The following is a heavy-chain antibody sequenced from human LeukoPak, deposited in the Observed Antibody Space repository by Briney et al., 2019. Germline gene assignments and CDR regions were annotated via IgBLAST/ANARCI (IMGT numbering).Heavy chain of an antibody. Sequence: GASVKVSCKASGYTFITYYMHWVRQAPGQGLEWMGVINPSGGTTSYAQKFQARVTMTRDRSTSTVYMELSSLRSEDTAVYYCARGTGLGGDYVSNWGQGTLVTVSS. CDR3: ARGTGLGGDYVSN. CDR2: INPSGGTT. V-gene: IGHV1-46*01. J-gene: IGHJ4*02. D-gene: IGHD4-17*01. CDR1: GYTFITYY.